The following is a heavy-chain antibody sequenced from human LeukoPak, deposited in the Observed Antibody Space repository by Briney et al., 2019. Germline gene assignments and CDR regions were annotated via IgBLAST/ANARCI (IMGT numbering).Heavy chain of an antibody. V-gene: IGHV3-15*01. CDR2: IKSKTDGGTT. D-gene: IGHD6-19*01. J-gene: IGHJ5*02. CDR1: GFTFSNAW. CDR3: TTEVAVAGNWFDP. Sequence: GGSLRLSCAASGFTFSNAWMSWVRQAAGKGLEWVGRIKSKTDGGTTDYAAPVKGRFTISRDDSKNTLYLQMNSLKTEDIAVYYCTTEVAVAGNWFDPWGQGTLVTVSS.